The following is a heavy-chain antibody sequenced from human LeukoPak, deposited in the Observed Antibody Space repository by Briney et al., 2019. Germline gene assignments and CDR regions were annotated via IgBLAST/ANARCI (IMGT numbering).Heavy chain of an antibody. CDR2: IYYSGST. J-gene: IGHJ5*02. CDR3: ARQPASSSWYGGNWFDP. Sequence: PSQTLSLTCTVSGGSISSGGYSWSWIRQHPGKGLEWIGYIYYSGSTYYNPSLKSRVTISVDTSKNQFSLKLSSVTAADTAVYYCARQPASSSWYGGNWFDPWGQGTLVTVSS. CDR1: GGSISSGGYS. D-gene: IGHD6-13*01. V-gene: IGHV4-31*03.